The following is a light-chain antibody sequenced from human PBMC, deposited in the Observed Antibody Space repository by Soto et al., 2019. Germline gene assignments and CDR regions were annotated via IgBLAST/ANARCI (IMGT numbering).Light chain of an antibody. V-gene: IGLV2-8*01. CDR1: SSDVGGYNY. Sequence: QSALTQPPSASGSPGQSVTISCTGTSSDVGGYNYVSWYQQHPGKAPKLMIYEVSKRPSGVPDRFSGSNSGNTASLTVSGHQAEDDADYYCSSYAGSNNLVFGGGTKLTVL. CDR2: EVS. J-gene: IGLJ2*01. CDR3: SSYAGSNNLV.